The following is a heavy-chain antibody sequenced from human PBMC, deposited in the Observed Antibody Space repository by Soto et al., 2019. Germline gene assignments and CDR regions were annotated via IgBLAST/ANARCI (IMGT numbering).Heavy chain of an antibody. CDR1: GGSLSGYY. CDR3: ARGQEGVVATH. CDR2: IKDGGYT. V-gene: IGHV4-34*01. J-gene: IGHJ4*02. D-gene: IGHD5-12*01. Sequence: QVQLQQWGAGLLKPSETLSLNCAVNGGSLSGYYWSWIRQPPGKGLEWIGEIKDGGYTNYSPSLKSLATISSDTSNNQFSLRLNSVTAADTGVYYCARGQEGVVATHWDQGALVTVSS.